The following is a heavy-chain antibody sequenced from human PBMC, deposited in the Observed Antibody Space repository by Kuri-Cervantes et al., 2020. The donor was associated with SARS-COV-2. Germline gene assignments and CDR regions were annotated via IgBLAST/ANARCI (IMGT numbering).Heavy chain of an antibody. CDR3: ARSDGRGWEEGKFDY. Sequence: SETLSLTCAVYGGSFSGYYWSWIRQPPGKGLEWIGEINHSGSTNYNPSLKSRVTISVDTSKNQFSLKLSSVTAADTAVYYCARSDGRGWEEGKFDYWGQGTLVTVSS. CDR2: INHSGST. V-gene: IGHV4-34*01. J-gene: IGHJ4*02. CDR1: GGSFSGYY. D-gene: IGHD1-26*01.